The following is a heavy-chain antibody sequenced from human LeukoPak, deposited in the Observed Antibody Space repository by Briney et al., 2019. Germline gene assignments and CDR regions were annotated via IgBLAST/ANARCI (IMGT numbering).Heavy chain of an antibody. CDR2: INWNGGST. J-gene: IGHJ3*02. CDR3: ARAVPPRGVWFGELVAFDI. V-gene: IGHV3-20*01. CDR1: GGSISSYY. D-gene: IGHD3-10*01. Sequence: ETLSLTCTVSGGSISSYYWSWIRQPPGKGLEWVSGINWNGGSTGYADSVKGRFTISRDNAKNSLYLQMNSLRAEDTALYHCARAVPPRGVWFGELVAFDIWGQGTMVTVSS.